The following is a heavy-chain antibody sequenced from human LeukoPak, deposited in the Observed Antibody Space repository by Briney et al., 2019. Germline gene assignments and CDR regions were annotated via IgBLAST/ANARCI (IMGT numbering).Heavy chain of an antibody. CDR2: INHSGST. V-gene: IGHV4-34*01. CDR1: GGSFSGYY. J-gene: IGHJ4*02. D-gene: IGHD5-24*01. Sequence: SETLSRTCAVYGGSFSGYYWSWIRQPPGKGLEWIGEINHSGSTNYNPSLKSRVTISVDTSKNQFSLKLSSVTAADTAVYYCARGGWLQYSHWGQGTLVTVSS. CDR3: ARGGWLQYSH.